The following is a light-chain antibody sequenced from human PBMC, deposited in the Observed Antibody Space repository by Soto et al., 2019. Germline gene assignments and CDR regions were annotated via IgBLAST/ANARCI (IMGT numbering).Light chain of an antibody. CDR3: QSYDSSLSGWV. CDR2: GNS. Sequence: QSVLTQPPSVSGAPGQRVTISCTGSSSHIGAGYDVHWYQQLPGTAPKLLIYGNSNRPSGVPDRFSGSKSGTSASLAITGLRAEDEADYYCQSYDSSLSGWVFGGGTKLTVL. J-gene: IGLJ3*02. CDR1: SSHIGAGYD. V-gene: IGLV1-40*01.